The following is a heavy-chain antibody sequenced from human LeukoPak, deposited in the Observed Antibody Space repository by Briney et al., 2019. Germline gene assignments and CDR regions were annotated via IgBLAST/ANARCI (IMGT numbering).Heavy chain of an antibody. D-gene: IGHD3-10*01. CDR3: AKLAKYFYGSETYYFFEH. CDR2: INQDGTEK. CDR1: GGSISSSNW. J-gene: IGHJ4*02. Sequence: GTLSLTCAVSGGSISSSNWWSWVRQAPGKGLEGVANINQDGTEKYYVDSVKGRFTISRDNAKNSLYLQMNSLRVEDTAVYYCAKLAKYFYGSETYYFFEHWGQGTPVTASS. V-gene: IGHV3-7*01.